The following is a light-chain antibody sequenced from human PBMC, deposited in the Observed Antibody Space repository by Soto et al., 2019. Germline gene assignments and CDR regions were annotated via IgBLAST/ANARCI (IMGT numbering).Light chain of an antibody. CDR1: QSISSW. J-gene: IGKJ1*01. Sequence: DIQMTQSPSTLSASVGDRVTITCRASQSISSWLAWYQQKPGKAPKLLIYKASTLESGVPSRFSGSGSGTEFTLTISSLQPDDSATYYCQQYSSYSTFGQGTKVDIK. CDR2: KAS. V-gene: IGKV1-5*03. CDR3: QQYSSYST.